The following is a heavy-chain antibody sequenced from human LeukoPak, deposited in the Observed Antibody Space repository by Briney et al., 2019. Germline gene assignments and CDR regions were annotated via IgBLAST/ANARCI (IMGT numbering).Heavy chain of an antibody. V-gene: IGHV3-7*01. CDR1: GFSFSSYW. CDR3: ATGDYFSNGDIVVVPAAFDP. Sequence: GSLRLSCGASGFSFSSYWMSWVRQAPGKGLEWVANIKEDGSEKYYVDSVKGRFTMSRDNAKNSLYLQMNSLRAEDTAVYYCATGDYFSNGDIVVVPAAFDPWGQGTLVTVSS. CDR2: IKEDGSEK. D-gene: IGHD2-2*01. J-gene: IGHJ5*02.